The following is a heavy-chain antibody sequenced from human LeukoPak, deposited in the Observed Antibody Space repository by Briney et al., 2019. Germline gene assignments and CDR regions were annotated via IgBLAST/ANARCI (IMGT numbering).Heavy chain of an antibody. D-gene: IGHD2-8*02. V-gene: IGHV3-23*01. J-gene: IGHJ4*02. CDR2: ISERGGST. CDR1: GITLSNYG. Sequence: GGSLRLSCVVSGITLSNYGMSWVRQAPGKGLEWVSGISERGGSTNYADSVKGRFIISRDTSKNTVYLQMNSLRAEDTAVYYCAKTGSRDTGGSYQYYFDYWGQGTLVTVSS. CDR3: AKTGSRDTGGSYQYYFDY.